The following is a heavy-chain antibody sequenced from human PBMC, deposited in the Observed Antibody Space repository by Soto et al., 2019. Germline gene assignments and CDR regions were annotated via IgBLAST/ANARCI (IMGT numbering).Heavy chain of an antibody. CDR2: ISGSGGST. Sequence: GSLRLSCAASGFTFSSYAMSWVRQAPGKGLEWVSAISGSGGSTYYADSVKGRFTISRDNSKNTLYLQMNSLRAEDTAVYYCAKLSSSWPKAPLDYWGQGTLVTVSS. V-gene: IGHV3-23*01. CDR1: GFTFSSYA. CDR3: AKLSSSWPKAPLDY. D-gene: IGHD6-13*01. J-gene: IGHJ4*02.